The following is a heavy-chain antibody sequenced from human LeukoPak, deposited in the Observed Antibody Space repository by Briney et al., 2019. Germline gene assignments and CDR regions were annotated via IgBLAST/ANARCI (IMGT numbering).Heavy chain of an antibody. V-gene: IGHV3-48*03. CDR3: ARLGDKDVDIVATIEWGFDY. D-gene: IGHD5-12*01. J-gene: IGHJ4*02. CDR1: GFTFSSYE. Sequence: GGSLRLSCATSGFTFSSYEMNWVRQAPGKGLEWVSYFSSSGFTIYYADSVKGRFTISRDNARNSLFLQMNSLRAEDTAVYYCARLGDKDVDIVATIEWGFDYWGQGALVTVSS. CDR2: FSSSGFTI.